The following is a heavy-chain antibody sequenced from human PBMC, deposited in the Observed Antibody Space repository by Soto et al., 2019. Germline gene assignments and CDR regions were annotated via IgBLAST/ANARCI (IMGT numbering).Heavy chain of an antibody. V-gene: IGHV3-21*01. D-gene: IGHD6-6*01. CDR3: ARQYPSSSRHFDH. CDR2: ISAGSSNI. CDR1: GFTFRTYY. J-gene: IGHJ4*02. Sequence: EVELVESGGGLVKPGGSLTLSCAASGFTFRTYYMIWVRQAPGKGLEWVSSISAGSSNIYYAPSVKGRFTISRDNAKNSLYLQITSLRAEYTAVYYGARQYPSSSRHFDHWGQGTLVTVSS.